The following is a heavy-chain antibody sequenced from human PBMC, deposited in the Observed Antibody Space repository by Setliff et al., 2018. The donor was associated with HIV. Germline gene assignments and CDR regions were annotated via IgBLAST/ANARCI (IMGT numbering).Heavy chain of an antibody. D-gene: IGHD3-22*01. J-gene: IGHJ1*01. CDR3: ARGADASGYFYREYYQH. V-gene: IGHV1-69*13. CDR2: VVPTIHEA. Sequence: SVKVSCKASGVTFNYSFITWVRQAPGQGLEWMGGVVPTIHEATYAQKFQGRVTITADESATTVYMEMSGLTSEDTAIYYCARGADASGYFYREYYQHWGQGTLVTVSS. CDR1: GVTFNYSF.